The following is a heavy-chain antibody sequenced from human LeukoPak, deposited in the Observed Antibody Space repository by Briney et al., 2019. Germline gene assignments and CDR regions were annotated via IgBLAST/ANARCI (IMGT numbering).Heavy chain of an antibody. D-gene: IGHD2-8*02. CDR3: AKVAPSGIS. Sequence: PGGSLRLSCEASGFTFSDYYMTWMRQAPGKGLEWVSYISGSGTDILYAASVKGRFTISRDNAKNSLYLQMNSLRAEDTGVYYCAKVAPSGISWGQGTLVTVSS. J-gene: IGHJ5*02. V-gene: IGHV3-11*04. CDR2: ISGSGTDI. CDR1: GFTFSDYY.